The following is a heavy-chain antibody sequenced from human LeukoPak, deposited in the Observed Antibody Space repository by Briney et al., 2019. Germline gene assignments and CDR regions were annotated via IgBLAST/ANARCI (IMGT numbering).Heavy chain of an antibody. J-gene: IGHJ4*02. CDR2: VFGGGST. CDR3: ARQEVPGHFDY. CDR1: GDSISDYY. V-gene: IGHV4-4*07. D-gene: IGHD1-14*01. Sequence: SETLSLTCTVSGDSISDYYWSWIRQPAGEGLECIGRVFGGGSTNYIPSLESRVTMSVDTFMNQFFLKLRSVTAADTAVYFCARQEVPGHFDYWGQGILVTISS.